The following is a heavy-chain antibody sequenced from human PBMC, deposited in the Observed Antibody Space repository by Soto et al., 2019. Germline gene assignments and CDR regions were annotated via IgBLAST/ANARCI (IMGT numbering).Heavy chain of an antibody. CDR1: GFTFSDNY. Sequence: GGSLRLSCAASGFTFSDNYMSWIRQPPGKGLEWVSYISSSGSIIYYANSVKGRLTISRDNDKSSLYLQMNRLKDEDTAVYYCARDLSYYESDGYFDYWGQGALVTVSS. CDR3: ARDLSYYESDGYFDY. CDR2: ISSSGSII. D-gene: IGHD3-22*01. J-gene: IGHJ4*02. V-gene: IGHV3-11*01.